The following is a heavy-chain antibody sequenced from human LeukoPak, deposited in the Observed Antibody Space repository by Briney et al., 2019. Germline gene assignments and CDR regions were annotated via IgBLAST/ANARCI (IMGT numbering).Heavy chain of an antibody. D-gene: IGHD3-10*01. CDR3: ARIGDGFDI. Sequence: GGSLRLSCAASGFTFSSYWMSWVRQAPGKGLEWVANIKEDGSEKYYVDSVKGRFTISRDNAKNSLNVQMNSLRVEDTAVYSCARIGDGFDIWGRGTVVTVSS. CDR2: IKEDGSEK. CDR1: GFTFSSYW. J-gene: IGHJ3*02. V-gene: IGHV3-7*01.